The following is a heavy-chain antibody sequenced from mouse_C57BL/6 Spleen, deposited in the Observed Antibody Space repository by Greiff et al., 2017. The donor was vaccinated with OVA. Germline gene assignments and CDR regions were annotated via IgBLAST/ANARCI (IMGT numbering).Heavy chain of an antibody. Sequence: EVKLVESGGGLVQPGGSMKLSCVASGFTFSNYWMNWVRQSPEKGLEWVAQISLKSGNYATHYAVSVKGRFTNSRDESKSSVYLQMNYLRAEDTGIYYCTGIYDGYCGFFFGGQGTTLTVSS. V-gene: IGHV6-3*01. CDR1: GFTFSNYW. CDR2: ISLKSGNYAT. J-gene: IGHJ2*01. D-gene: IGHD2-3*01. CDR3: TGIYDGYCGFFF.